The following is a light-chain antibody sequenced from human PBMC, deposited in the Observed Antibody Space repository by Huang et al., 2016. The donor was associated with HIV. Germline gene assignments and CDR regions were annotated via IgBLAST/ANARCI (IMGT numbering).Light chain of an antibody. CDR1: QNVNSN. CDR2: GAS. J-gene: IGKJ2*01. Sequence: EIVMTQSPATLSVSPGERATLPCRASQNVNSNLAWYQQIPGQAPRPLIYGASTRATGIPASFSGSGSGTEFTLTISSLQSEDFAVYYCQQYNNWPYTFGQGTKLEIK. V-gene: IGKV3-15*01. CDR3: QQYNNWPYT.